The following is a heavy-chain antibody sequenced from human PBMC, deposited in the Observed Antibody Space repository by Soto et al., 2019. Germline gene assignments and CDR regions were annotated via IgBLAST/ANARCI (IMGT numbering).Heavy chain of an antibody. J-gene: IGHJ5*02. D-gene: IGHD3-22*01. CDR2: IYFSGTT. CDR1: GGSISSGDYY. V-gene: IGHV4-31*03. CDR3: ARRDRSGFSYWLDT. Sequence: PSETLSLTCTVSGGSISSGDYYWSWIRQHPGKGLEWIGTIYFSGTTYYNPSLKSRVTISVDTSKSQFSLKLSPVTAADTAVYYCARRDRSGFSYWLDTWGQGTLVTVSS.